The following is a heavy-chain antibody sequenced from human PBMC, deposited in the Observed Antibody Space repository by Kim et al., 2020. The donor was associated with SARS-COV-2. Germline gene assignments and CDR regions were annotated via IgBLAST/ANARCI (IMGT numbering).Heavy chain of an antibody. V-gene: IGHV3-48*02. Sequence: GGSLRLSCATSGFTFSAYDMNWVRQAPGKGLEWLSFITKSSTTIYYADSVEGRFTISRDNAKNSLFLQMNSLRDEDTALYYCVRDRTGGAVDMWGQGTM. J-gene: IGHJ3*02. CDR1: GFTFSAYD. D-gene: IGHD3-10*01. CDR3: VRDRTGGAVDM. CDR2: ITKSSTTI.